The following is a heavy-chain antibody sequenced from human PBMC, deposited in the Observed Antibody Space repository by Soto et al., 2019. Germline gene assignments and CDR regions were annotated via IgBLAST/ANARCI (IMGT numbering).Heavy chain of an antibody. J-gene: IGHJ6*02. CDR3: ARDHVKYYYDSSGSSGYYYGMDV. CDR1: GGTFSSYA. Sequence: GASVKVSCKASGGTFSSYAISWVRQAPGQGLEWMGGIIPIFGTANYAQKFQGRVTITADESTSTAYMELSSLRSEDTAVYYCARDHVKYYYDSSGSSGYYYGMDVWGQGTTVTVSS. CDR2: IIPIFGTA. V-gene: IGHV1-69*13. D-gene: IGHD3-22*01.